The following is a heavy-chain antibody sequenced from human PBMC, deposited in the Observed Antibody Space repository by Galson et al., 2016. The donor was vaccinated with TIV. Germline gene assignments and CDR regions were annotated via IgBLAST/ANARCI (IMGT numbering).Heavy chain of an antibody. J-gene: IGHJ4*02. D-gene: IGHD3-22*01. CDR3: AKVPRIVLVIGDPYFFDY. V-gene: IGHV3-23*01. Sequence: SLRLSCAAAGFTFSSHGMSWVRQVPGKGLEWVSGISAGGGTTHYADSVKGRFTISRDNSRNTLYLQMNSLRAEDTAVYYCAKVPRIVLVIGDPYFFDYWGQGTLVTVSS. CDR2: ISAGGGTT. CDR1: GFTFSSHG.